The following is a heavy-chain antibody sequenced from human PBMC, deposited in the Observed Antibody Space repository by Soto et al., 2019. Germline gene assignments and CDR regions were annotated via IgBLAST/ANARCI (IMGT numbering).Heavy chain of an antibody. CDR3: ARDIGFDYVN. Sequence: GGSLRLSCAVSGFNVMSYWMSWVRQAPGKGLEWVASIKDDGSEIYYLQSVRGRFTISRDSAGNALHLAMNYMSAEDTGVYFCARDIGFDYVNWGQGTLVTVSS. D-gene: IGHD5-12*01. J-gene: IGHJ4*02. V-gene: IGHV3-7*01. CDR2: IKDDGSEI. CDR1: GFNVMSYW.